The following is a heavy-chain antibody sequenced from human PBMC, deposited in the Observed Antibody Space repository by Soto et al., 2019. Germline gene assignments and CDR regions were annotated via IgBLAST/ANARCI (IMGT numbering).Heavy chain of an antibody. Sequence: GGSLRLSCAVSGFTFSSYAMSWVRQAPGKGLEWVSAISGSGGSTYYADSVKGRFTISRDNSKNTLYLQMNSLRAEDTAVYYCAKDPSYSYGFNYYYGMDVWGQGTTVTVSS. J-gene: IGHJ6*02. CDR2: ISGSGGST. V-gene: IGHV3-23*01. CDR1: GFTFSSYA. D-gene: IGHD5-18*01. CDR3: AKDPSYSYGFNYYYGMDV.